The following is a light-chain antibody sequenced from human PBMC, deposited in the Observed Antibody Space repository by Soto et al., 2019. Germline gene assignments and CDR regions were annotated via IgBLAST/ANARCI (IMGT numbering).Light chain of an antibody. Sequence: ELTQPLSVSVALGQTARITCGGNNIGSKNVHWYQQKPGQAPVLVIYRDSNRPSGIPERFSGSNSGNTATLTISRAQAGDEADYYCQVWDSSTADVVFGGGTQLTVL. CDR2: RDS. CDR1: NIGSKN. CDR3: QVWDSSTADVV. J-gene: IGLJ2*01. V-gene: IGLV3-9*01.